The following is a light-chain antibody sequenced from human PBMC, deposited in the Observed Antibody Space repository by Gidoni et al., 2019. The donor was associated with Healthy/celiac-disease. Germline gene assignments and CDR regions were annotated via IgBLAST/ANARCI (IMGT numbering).Light chain of an antibody. Sequence: EIVMTQSPATLSVSPGERATLSCRASQSVSSNLAWYQQKPGQAPRLLIHGASTRATGIPARFSGSGSGTEFTLTISSLQSEDFAVYYCQQYNNWPPDQTFXQXTKVEIK. J-gene: IGKJ1*01. CDR2: GAS. CDR3: QQYNNWPPDQT. V-gene: IGKV3-15*01. CDR1: QSVSSN.